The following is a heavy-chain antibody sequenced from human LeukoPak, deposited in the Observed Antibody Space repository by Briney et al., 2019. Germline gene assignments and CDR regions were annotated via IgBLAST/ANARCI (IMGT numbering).Heavy chain of an antibody. J-gene: IGHJ6*03. CDR1: GFTFSSYG. CDR2: IRYDGSNK. D-gene: IGHD4-17*01. V-gene: IGHV3-30*02. Sequence: GGSLRLSCAASGFTFSSYGMHWVRQAPGKGLEWVAFIRYDGSNKYYADSVKGRFTISRDNSKNTLYLQMNSLRAEDTAVYYCARDVTTVNSVYYYYYYMDVWGKGTTVTVSS. CDR3: ARDVTTVNSVYYYYYYMDV.